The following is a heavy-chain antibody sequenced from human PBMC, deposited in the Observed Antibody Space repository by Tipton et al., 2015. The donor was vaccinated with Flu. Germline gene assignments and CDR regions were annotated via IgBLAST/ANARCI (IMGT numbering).Heavy chain of an antibody. Sequence: QVQLVQSGAEVKKPGASVKVSCKASGYTFTSYGISWVRQAPRQGLEWMGWISAYNGNTNYAQKLQGRVTMTTDTSTSTAYMELRSLRSDDTAVYYCARVLRGKITIFGVVMGFDYWGQGTLVTVSS. CDR3: ARVLRGKITIFGVVMGFDY. CDR2: ISAYNGNT. CDR1: GYTFTSYG. J-gene: IGHJ4*02. D-gene: IGHD3-3*01. V-gene: IGHV1-18*01.